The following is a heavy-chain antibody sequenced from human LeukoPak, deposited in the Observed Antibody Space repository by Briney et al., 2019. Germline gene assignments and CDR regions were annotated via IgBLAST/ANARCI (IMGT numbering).Heavy chain of an antibody. CDR1: GGSISSYY. J-gene: IGHJ3*02. Sequence: TSETLSLTCSVSGGSISSYYRSWIRQPAGKRLEWIGRIYTSGSTNYNPYLKSRVTMSVDTSKTQFPLKLSSVTAADTAVYYCVRETRITMVRGVRFDIWGQGTMVTVSS. V-gene: IGHV4-4*07. CDR3: VRETRITMVRGVRFDI. D-gene: IGHD3-10*01. CDR2: IYTSGST.